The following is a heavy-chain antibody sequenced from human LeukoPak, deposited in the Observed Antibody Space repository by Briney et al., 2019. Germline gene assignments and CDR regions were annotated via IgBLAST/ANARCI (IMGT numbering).Heavy chain of an antibody. CDR2: IYYSGST. D-gene: IGHD3-16*01. Sequence: SETLSLTCTVSGGSISSSSYYWGWIRQPPGKGLEWIGSIYYSGSTYYNPSLRSRVTISVDTSKNQFSLKLSSVTAADTAVYYCARQSPRRLTYYDYILGSLPPEDFDYWGQGTLVTVSS. CDR1: GGSISSSSYY. J-gene: IGHJ4*02. CDR3: ARQSPRRLTYYDYILGSLPPEDFDY. V-gene: IGHV4-39*01.